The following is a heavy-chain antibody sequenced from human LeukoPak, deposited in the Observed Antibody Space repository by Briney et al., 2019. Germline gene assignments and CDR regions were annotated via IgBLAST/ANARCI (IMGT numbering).Heavy chain of an antibody. CDR3: ATYTEDYSGPAFAP. V-gene: IGHV4-39*07. CDR2: IHYSGNT. J-gene: IGHJ5*02. Sequence: SETLSLTCTVSGVSISSSIHYWGWGRQAPRKGLEWIGTIHYSGNTYYNPSLRSRLTISLDTSNNQFSLKLSSVTAADTAVYYCATYTEDYSGPAFAPWGQGTLVIVSS. D-gene: IGHD3-16*01. CDR1: GVSISSSIHY.